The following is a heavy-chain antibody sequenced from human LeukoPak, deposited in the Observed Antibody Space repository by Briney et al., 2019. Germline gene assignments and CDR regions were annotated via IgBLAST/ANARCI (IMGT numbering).Heavy chain of an antibody. V-gene: IGHV4-34*01. CDR1: GGSFSGYY. D-gene: IGHD3-10*01. Sequence: PSETLSLTCAVYGGSFSGYYWSWIRQPPGKGLEWIGEINHSGSTNYNPSLKSRVTISVDTSKNQFSLKLSSVTAADTAVYHCARGFLAYYYGSGSYYYFDYWGQGTLVTVSS. CDR3: ARGFLAYYYGSGSYYYFDY. J-gene: IGHJ4*02. CDR2: INHSGST.